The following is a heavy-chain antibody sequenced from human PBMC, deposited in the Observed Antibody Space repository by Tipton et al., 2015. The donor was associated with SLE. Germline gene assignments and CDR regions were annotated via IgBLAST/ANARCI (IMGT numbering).Heavy chain of an antibody. J-gene: IGHJ4*02. CDR1: GGSISSSSYY. V-gene: IGHV4-39*07. CDR2: IYYSGST. Sequence: TLSLTCTVSGGSISSSSYYWGWIRQPPGKGLEWIGSIYYSGSTYYNPSLKSRVTISVDTSKNQFSLKLSSVTAADTAVYYCARKGYYDSSGYFDYWGRGTLVTVSS. CDR3: ARKGYYDSSGYFDY. D-gene: IGHD3-22*01.